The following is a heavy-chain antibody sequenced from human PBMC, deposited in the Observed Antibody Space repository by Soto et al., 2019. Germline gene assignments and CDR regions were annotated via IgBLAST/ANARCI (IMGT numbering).Heavy chain of an antibody. CDR3: ARVYSYGMDV. CDR2: IGSRGSTK. J-gene: IGHJ6*02. V-gene: IGHV3-48*02. Sequence: GSLRRSCSASGXTSSRCGLNWVRQAEERGLEWVSYIGSRGSTKYYADSVKGRFTISRDNAKNSLYMKMKRLRDEDTAVYYCARVYSYGMDVWGQGTTSPVS. CDR1: GXTSSRCG.